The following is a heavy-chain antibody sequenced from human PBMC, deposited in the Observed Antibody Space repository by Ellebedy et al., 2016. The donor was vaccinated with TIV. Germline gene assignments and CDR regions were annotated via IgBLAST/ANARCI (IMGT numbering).Heavy chain of an antibody. Sequence: GESLKISCAASGFTFSSYAMTWVRQAPGRGLEWVSVISGSGGKTYYADSVKGRFTISRDNSKNSLYLQMNSLRTEDTALYYCAKARTIAVAGLGTGYWGQGTLVTVSS. CDR1: GFTFSSYA. V-gene: IGHV3-43*02. D-gene: IGHD6-19*01. CDR3: AKARTIAVAGLGTGY. J-gene: IGHJ4*02. CDR2: ISGSGGKT.